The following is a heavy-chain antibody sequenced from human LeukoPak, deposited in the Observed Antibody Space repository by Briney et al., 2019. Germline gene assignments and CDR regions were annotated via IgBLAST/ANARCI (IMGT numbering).Heavy chain of an antibody. Sequence: SGTLSLTCAVYGGSFSGYYWSWIRQPPGKGLEWIGEINHSGSTNYNPSLKSRVTISVDTSKNQFSLKLSSVTAADTAVYYCARAYYYGSGSYGLDYWGQGTLVTVSS. J-gene: IGHJ4*02. CDR2: INHSGST. D-gene: IGHD3-10*01. CDR3: ARAYYYGSGSYGLDY. V-gene: IGHV4-34*01. CDR1: GGSFSGYY.